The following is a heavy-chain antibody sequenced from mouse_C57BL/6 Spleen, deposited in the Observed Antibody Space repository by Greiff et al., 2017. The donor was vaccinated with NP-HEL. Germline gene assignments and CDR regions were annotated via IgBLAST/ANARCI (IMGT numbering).Heavy chain of an antibody. J-gene: IGHJ3*01. V-gene: IGHV1-69*01. CDR2: IDPSDSYT. CDR1: GYTFTSYW. CDR3: ARGGSSHFAY. D-gene: IGHD1-1*01. Sequence: VQLQQPGAELVMPGASVKLSCKASGYTFTSYWMHWVKQRPGQGLEWIGEIDPSDSYTNYNQKFKGKSTLTVDKSSSTAYMQLSSLTSEDSAVYYCARGGSSHFAYWGQGTLVTVSA.